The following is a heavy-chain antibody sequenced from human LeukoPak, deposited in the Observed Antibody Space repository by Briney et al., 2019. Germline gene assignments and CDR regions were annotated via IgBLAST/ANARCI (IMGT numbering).Heavy chain of an antibody. CDR1: GGSISSYY. CDR2: IYSTGST. V-gene: IGHV4-4*07. CDR3: ARLRGYYYDSSGSLDY. Sequence: SETLSLTCTVTGGSISSYYWSWIRQPAGKGLEWIGRIYSTGSTNYNPSLKSRVTMSVDTSKNQFSLRLRSVTAADTAMYYCARLRGYYYDSSGSLDYWGQGTLVTVSS. J-gene: IGHJ4*02. D-gene: IGHD3-22*01.